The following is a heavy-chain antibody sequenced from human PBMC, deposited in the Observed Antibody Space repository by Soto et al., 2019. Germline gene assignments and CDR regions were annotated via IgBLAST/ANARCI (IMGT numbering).Heavy chain of an antibody. V-gene: IGHV4-59*01. CDR2: IYYSGST. CDR1: GGSISSYY. CDR3: ARIGGYHGPLDY. J-gene: IGHJ4*02. D-gene: IGHD3-16*02. Sequence: SETLSLTCTVSGGSISSYYWSWIRQPPGKGLEWIGYIYYSGSTNYNPSLKSRVTISVDTSKNQFSLKVSSVTAADTAVYYCARIGGYHGPLDYWGQGTPVTVSS.